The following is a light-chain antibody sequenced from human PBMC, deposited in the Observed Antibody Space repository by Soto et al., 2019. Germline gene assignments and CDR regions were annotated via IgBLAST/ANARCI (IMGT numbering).Light chain of an antibody. J-gene: IGLJ1*01. CDR3: SSYTSSLYV. CDR1: SSDVGGYNY. Sequence: QSVLTQPASVSGSPGQSITISCTGTSSDVGGYNYVSWYQQHPGKAPTLRIYEVSNRPSRVSTRFSGSKSGNTASLTISGLQAEHEADYYCSSYTSSLYVFGTGTKVTVL. V-gene: IGLV2-14*01. CDR2: EVS.